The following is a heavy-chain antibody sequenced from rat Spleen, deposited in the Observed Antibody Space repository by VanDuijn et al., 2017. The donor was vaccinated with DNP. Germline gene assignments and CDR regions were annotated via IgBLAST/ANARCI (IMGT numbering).Heavy chain of an antibody. CDR3: ARWTRYFDY. D-gene: IGHD1-7*01. J-gene: IGHJ2*01. Sequence: EVQLQESGPGLVKPSQSLSLTCSVTGYSITSNYWGWVRKFPGNKMEYVGHISYSGSTNYNPSLKSRISITRDTSKNLFFLHLNSVTTEDTATYYCARWTRYFDYWGQGVMVTVSS. CDR2: ISYSGST. V-gene: IGHV3-1*01. CDR1: GYSITSNY.